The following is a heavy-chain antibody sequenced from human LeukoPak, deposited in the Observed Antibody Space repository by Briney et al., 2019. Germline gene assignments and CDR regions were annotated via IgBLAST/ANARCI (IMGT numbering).Heavy chain of an antibody. J-gene: IGHJ4*02. V-gene: IGHV3-7*01. Sequence: PGGSLRLSCAASGLTFSSYWMSWVRQAPGKGLEWVANIKQDGSEKYYVDSVKGRFTISRDNDKNSLFLQMNSLRDEDTAVYYCARDSSGPDYWGQGTLVTVSS. D-gene: IGHD6-19*01. CDR2: IKQDGSEK. CDR1: GLTFSSYW. CDR3: ARDSSGPDY.